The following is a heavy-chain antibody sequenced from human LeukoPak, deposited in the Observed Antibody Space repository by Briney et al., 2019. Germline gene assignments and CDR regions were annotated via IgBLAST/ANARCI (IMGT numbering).Heavy chain of an antibody. D-gene: IGHD6-13*01. V-gene: IGHV4-34*01. J-gene: IGHJ5*02. CDR2: ISHSGST. Sequence: SETLSLTCAVYGGSFSDYYWTWIRRPPGKGLEWIGEISHSGSTNYNPSLKSRVTISVDTSKNQFSLKLSSVTAADTAVYYCARCGIAAAGRFDPWGQGTLVTVSS. CDR1: GGSFSDYY. CDR3: ARCGIAAAGRFDP.